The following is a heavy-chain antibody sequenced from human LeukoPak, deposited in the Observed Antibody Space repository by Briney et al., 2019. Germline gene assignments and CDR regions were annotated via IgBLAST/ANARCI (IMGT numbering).Heavy chain of an antibody. CDR2: ISAYSGNR. CDR3: ARGADTGSYGSLVYFDY. J-gene: IGHJ4*02. Sequence: GASVTVSCKASGYTFTSYGVSWVRQAPGQGLEWMGLISAYSGNRNFAQKLQGRVTMTTDTSTSTAYMELRSLRSDDTAVYFCARGADTGSYGSLVYFDYWGQGTLVTVSS. V-gene: IGHV1-18*01. D-gene: IGHD3-16*01. CDR1: GYTFTSYG.